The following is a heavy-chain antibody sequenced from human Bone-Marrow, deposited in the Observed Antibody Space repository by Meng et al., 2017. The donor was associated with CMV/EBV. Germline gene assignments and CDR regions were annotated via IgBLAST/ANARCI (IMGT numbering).Heavy chain of an antibody. Sequence: GESLKTCWGSSGCTFSSYAMHWVRQAPGKGLEYVSTNSSNGGSTYYADSVKGRFTISRDNSKNTLYHQMGSLRAEDMAVYYCARSYNCYSYYGLIVWGQGTTVTVSS. CDR1: GCTFSSYA. V-gene: IGHV3-64*02. CDR2: NSSNGGST. J-gene: IGHJ6*02. CDR3: ARSYNCYSYYGLIV. D-gene: IGHD3-10*01.